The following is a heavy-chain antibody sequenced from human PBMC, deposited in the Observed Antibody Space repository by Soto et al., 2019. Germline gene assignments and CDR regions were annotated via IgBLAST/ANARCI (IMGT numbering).Heavy chain of an antibody. CDR2: IYYSGGT. Sequence: QVQLQESGPGLVKPSETLSLTCSISDGSISDYQWNWIRQPPGKGLECIGYIYYSGGTNYNPSLKSLLTISLHTATRQFSLRLRSVTAAATAVDYCARMRGLGEIAPYLDNWGQAALVTVSS. CDR1: DGSISDYQ. J-gene: IGHJ4*02. D-gene: IGHD3-16*01. V-gene: IGHV4-59*01. CDR3: ARMRGLGEIAPYLDN.